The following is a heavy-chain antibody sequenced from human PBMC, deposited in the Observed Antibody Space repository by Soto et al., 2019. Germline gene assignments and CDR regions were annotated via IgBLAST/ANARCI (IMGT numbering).Heavy chain of an antibody. D-gene: IGHD4-4*01. CDR1: GFTFSSYG. Sequence: GGSLRLSCAASGFTFSSYGMHWVRQAPGKGLEWVAVISYDGSNKYYADSVKGRFTISRDNSKNTLYLQMNSLRAEDTAVYYCAKRGYSTGPPPYYYYYMDVWGKGTTVTVSS. J-gene: IGHJ6*03. CDR2: ISYDGSNK. CDR3: AKRGYSTGPPPYYYYYMDV. V-gene: IGHV3-30*18.